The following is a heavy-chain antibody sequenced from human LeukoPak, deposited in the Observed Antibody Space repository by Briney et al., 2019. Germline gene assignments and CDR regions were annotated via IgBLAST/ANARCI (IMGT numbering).Heavy chain of an antibody. CDR3: ARGGDYYASSGYYYEAY. V-gene: IGHV1-8*03. Sequence: ASVKVSCKASGYTFTRYDINWVRQATGPGLEWMGWMNPNSGNTGYAQKFQGRVTITRNTSISTAYMELSSLRSEDTAVYYCARGGDYYASSGYYYEAYWGQGTLVTASS. J-gene: IGHJ4*02. CDR1: GYTFTRYD. D-gene: IGHD3-22*01. CDR2: MNPNSGNT.